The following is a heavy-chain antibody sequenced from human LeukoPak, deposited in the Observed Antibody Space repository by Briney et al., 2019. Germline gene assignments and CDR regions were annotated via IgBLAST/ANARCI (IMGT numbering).Heavy chain of an antibody. J-gene: IGHJ4*02. CDR1: GFSFSTYT. Sequence: KSGGSLRPSCAASGFSFSTYTMNWVRQAPGKGLEWVSSISSSSAYIYYADLVEGRFTISRDNAKNSLYLQMNSLRAEDTAVYYCARELNFDYWGQGTLVTVSS. CDR2: ISSSSAYI. CDR3: ARELNFDY. V-gene: IGHV3-21*01.